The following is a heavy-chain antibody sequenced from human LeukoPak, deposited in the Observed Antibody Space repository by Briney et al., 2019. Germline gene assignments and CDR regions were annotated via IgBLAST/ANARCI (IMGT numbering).Heavy chain of an antibody. V-gene: IGHV3-23*01. Sequence: GGSLRLSCAASGFTFSSYAMSWVRQAPGKGLEWVSAISGSGGSTYYADSVKGRFTISRDNSKNTLYLQMNSLRAEDTAVYYCARYIVVVPAVDYWGQGTLVTVSS. D-gene: IGHD2-2*01. J-gene: IGHJ4*02. CDR1: GFTFSSYA. CDR2: ISGSGGST. CDR3: ARYIVVVPAVDY.